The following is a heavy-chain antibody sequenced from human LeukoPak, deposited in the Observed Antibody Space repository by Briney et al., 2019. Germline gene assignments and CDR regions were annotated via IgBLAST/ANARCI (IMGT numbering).Heavy chain of an antibody. Sequence: GGSLRLSCAASGFTFSSYAMSWVRQAPGKGLEWVSAISGSGGSTYYADSVKGRFTISRDNSKNTLYLQMNSLRAEDTAVYYCARLDYYDSSGSGVGSDYWGQGTLVTVSS. D-gene: IGHD3-22*01. CDR3: ARLDYYDSSGSGVGSDY. CDR2: ISGSGGST. J-gene: IGHJ4*02. CDR1: GFTFSSYA. V-gene: IGHV3-23*01.